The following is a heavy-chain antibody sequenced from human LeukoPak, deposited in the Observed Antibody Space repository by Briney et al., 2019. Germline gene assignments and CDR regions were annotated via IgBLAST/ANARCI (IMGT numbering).Heavy chain of an antibody. D-gene: IGHD3-10*01. Sequence: SETLSLTCTVSGGSISSGGYYWSWIRQHPGEGLEWIGYIYYSGSTYYNPSLKSRVTISVDTSKNQFSLKLCSVTAADTAVYYCARAGPGSVDYWGQGTLVTVSS. CDR3: ARAGPGSVDY. V-gene: IGHV4-31*03. CDR2: IYYSGST. CDR1: GGSISSGGYY. J-gene: IGHJ4*02.